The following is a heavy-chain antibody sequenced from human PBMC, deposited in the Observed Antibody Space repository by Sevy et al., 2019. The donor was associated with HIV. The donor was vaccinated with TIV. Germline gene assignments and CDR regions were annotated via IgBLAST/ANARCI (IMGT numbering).Heavy chain of an antibody. J-gene: IGHJ4*02. D-gene: IGHD3-16*01. Sequence: ASVKVSCKAAGYNFTSYYIHWVRQAPGQGLEWMGIITPSGDTTTYSQKFQGRVTMTSDTSTSTVYMELSGLRYDDTAVYYCTRVRSFGFEYWGQGTLVTVSS. CDR3: TRVRSFGFEY. CDR2: ITPSGDTT. V-gene: IGHV1-46*01. CDR1: GYNFTSYY.